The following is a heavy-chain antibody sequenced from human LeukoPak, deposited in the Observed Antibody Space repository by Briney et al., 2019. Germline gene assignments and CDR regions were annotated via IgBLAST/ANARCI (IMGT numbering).Heavy chain of an antibody. J-gene: IGHJ4*02. V-gene: IGHV3-9*01. D-gene: IGHD3-10*01. Sequence: SLRLSCAASGFTFDAYAMHWVRQAPGPGLQPPSGLSWNSRSPAYAVSVKCRFTISRDNAQNSLYLQMNSLRAEDTALYYCTSERSSGHFDYWGQGTLVTVSS. CDR3: TSERSSGHFDY. CDR2: LSWNSRSP. CDR1: GFTFDAYA.